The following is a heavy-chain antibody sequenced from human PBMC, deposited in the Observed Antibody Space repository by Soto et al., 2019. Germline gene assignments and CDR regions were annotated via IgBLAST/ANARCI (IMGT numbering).Heavy chain of an antibody. CDR3: TKKVPGRRPFDS. CDR2: IGTWGDT. J-gene: IGHJ4*02. CDR1: GFTFSTYA. Sequence: GGSLRLSCAASGFTFSTYALAWVRQAPGMGLEWVAVIGTWGDTHYLDSVKGRFTISRDNYKNMVYLQMNSLRAEDTALYYCTKKVPGRRPFDSWGQGTLVTVSS. V-gene: IGHV3-23*01.